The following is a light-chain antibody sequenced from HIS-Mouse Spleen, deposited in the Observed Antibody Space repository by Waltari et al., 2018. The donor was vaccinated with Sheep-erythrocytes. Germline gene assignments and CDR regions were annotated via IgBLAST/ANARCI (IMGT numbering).Light chain of an antibody. CDR3: CSYAGSYNHV. V-gene: IGLV2-11*01. Sequence: QSALTQPRPVSGSPGQSVTISCTGTSSDVGGYHYVSWYQQHPGKAPKLMIYDVSKRPSGVPDRFSDSKSGNTASLTISGLQAEDEADYYCCSYAGSYNHVFATGTKVTVL. CDR2: DVS. CDR1: SSDVGGYHY. J-gene: IGLJ1*01.